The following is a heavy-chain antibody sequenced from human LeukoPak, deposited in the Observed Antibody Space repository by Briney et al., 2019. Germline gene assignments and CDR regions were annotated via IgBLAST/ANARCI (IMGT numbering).Heavy chain of an antibody. J-gene: IGHJ4*02. CDR3: ARHFYGDYAFDS. Sequence: TAGESLKISCKGSGYSFTIYWITWVRQIPGKGLEGMGTIDPSDSYTNYSPSFQGHVTISADKSINTAYLQWSSLKTSDSAIYYCARHFYGDYAFDSWGQGTLVTVSS. D-gene: IGHD4-17*01. CDR1: GYSFTIYW. V-gene: IGHV5-10-1*01. CDR2: IDPSDSYT.